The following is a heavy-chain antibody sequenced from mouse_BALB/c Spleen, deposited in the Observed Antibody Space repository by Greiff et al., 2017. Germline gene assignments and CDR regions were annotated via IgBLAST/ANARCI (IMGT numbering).Heavy chain of an antibody. CDR3: TRHNPTSNYYGFDD. Sequence: DVKLVESGGGLVKPGGSLKLSCAASGFAFSSYDMSWVSQTPEKRLEWVAYISSGGGSTYYPDTVKGRFTISRDNAKNTLYLQMSSMKSEDTTMYYCTRHNPTSNYYGFDDWGQGTTLTVSA. CDR1: GFAFSSYD. V-gene: IGHV5-12-1*01. J-gene: IGHJ2*01. D-gene: IGHD1-1*01. CDR2: ISSGGGST.